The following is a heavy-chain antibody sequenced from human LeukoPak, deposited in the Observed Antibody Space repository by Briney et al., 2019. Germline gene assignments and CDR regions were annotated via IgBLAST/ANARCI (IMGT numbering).Heavy chain of an antibody. J-gene: IGHJ4*02. D-gene: IGHD1-26*01. CDR2: ISWNSGSI. CDR1: GFTFDDYA. Sequence: PGGSLRLSCAASGFTFDDYAMHWVRQAPGKGLEWVSGISWNSGSIGYADSVKGRFTISRDNAKNSLYLQMNSLRAEDTALYYCAKDAAPAVGATKGYYYFDYWGQGTLVTVSS. V-gene: IGHV3-9*01. CDR3: AKDAAPAVGATKGYYYFDY.